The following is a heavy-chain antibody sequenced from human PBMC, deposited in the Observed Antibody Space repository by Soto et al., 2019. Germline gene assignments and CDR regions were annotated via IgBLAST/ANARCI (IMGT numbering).Heavy chain of an antibody. CDR2: ISAYNGNT. J-gene: IGHJ4*02. V-gene: IGHV1-18*01. CDR1: RYTFTSYH. Sequence: ASVKVSCKASRYTFTSYHINWVRQAPGQGVEWMGWISAYNGNTNYAQKLQGRVTMTTDTSTSTAYMELRSLRSDDTAVYYCARDAPPADYWGQGTLVTVSS. CDR3: ARDAPPADY.